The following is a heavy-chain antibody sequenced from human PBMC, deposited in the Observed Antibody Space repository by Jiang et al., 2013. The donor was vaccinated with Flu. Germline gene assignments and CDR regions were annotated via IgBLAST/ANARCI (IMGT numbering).Heavy chain of an antibody. V-gene: IGHV3-30*18. J-gene: IGHJ4*02. D-gene: IGHD2-15*01. CDR2: ISYDGSNK. CDR3: AKGEMGDIVVVVAAHD. Sequence: RQAPGKGLEWVAVISYDGSNKYYADSVKGRFTISRDNSKNTLYLQMNSLRAEDTAVYYCAKGEMGDIVVVVAAHDWGQGTLVTVSS.